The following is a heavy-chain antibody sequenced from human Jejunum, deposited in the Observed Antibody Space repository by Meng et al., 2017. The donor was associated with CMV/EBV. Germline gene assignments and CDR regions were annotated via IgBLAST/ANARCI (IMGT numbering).Heavy chain of an antibody. CDR2: ISSSGRYQ. V-gene: IGHV3-21*01. CDR3: AKERMYDIDF. D-gene: IGHD3-9*01. Sequence: LSCKASGFSFDRFSLNWVRQAPGKGLEWVSSISSSGRYQYYADSLKGRFTISRDNGKNSLYLQMDSLRVEDTAVYYCAKERMYDIDFWGQGILVTVSS. J-gene: IGHJ4*02. CDR1: GFSFDRFS.